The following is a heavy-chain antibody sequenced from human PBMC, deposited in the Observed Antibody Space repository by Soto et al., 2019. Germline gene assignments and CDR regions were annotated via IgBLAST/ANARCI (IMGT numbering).Heavy chain of an antibody. CDR1: GFTFSDSY. CDR2: TKNKAASYAT. CDR3: TAWGCGSDFGAA. Sequence: EVQLVESGGGLIQPGASLRLSCSTSGFTFSDSYIDWVRQAPGKGLEWVGRTKNKAASYATEYAASVKGRFSISRDHSHNSLYLLMNSLKIDDTAVYYCTAWGCGSDFGAAWGRGTQVIVSS. V-gene: IGHV3-72*01. J-gene: IGHJ4*02. D-gene: IGHD2-21*01.